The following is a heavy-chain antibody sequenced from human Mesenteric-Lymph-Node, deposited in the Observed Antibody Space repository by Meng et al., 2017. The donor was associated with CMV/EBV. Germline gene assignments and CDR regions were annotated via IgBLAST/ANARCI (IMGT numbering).Heavy chain of an antibody. CDR1: GGSISGYY. CDR3: ARVGDSAYKD. Sequence: ESLKISCTVSGGSISGYYWSWIRQPPGKGLEWIGYISYTGSANYNPSLKSRVTISVDTSKNQFSLNLRSVTAADTAVYYCARVGDSAYKDWGQGTLVTVSS. D-gene: IGHD1-14*01. V-gene: IGHV4-59*01. J-gene: IGHJ4*02. CDR2: ISYTGSA.